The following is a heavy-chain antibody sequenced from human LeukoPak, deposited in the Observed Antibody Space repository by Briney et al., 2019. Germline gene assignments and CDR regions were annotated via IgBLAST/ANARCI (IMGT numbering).Heavy chain of an antibody. J-gene: IGHJ4*02. D-gene: IGHD2-15*01. CDR3: ARAGPEYCSGGSCYSGRGYYFDY. Sequence: PGGSLRLSCAASGFTFSSYSMNWVRQAPGKGLEWVSYISSSSSTIYYADSVKGRFTISRDNAKNSLYLQMNSLRAEDTAVYYCARAGPEYCSGGSCYSGRGYYFDYWGQGTLVTVSS. CDR1: GFTFSSYS. V-gene: IGHV3-48*01. CDR2: ISSSSSTI.